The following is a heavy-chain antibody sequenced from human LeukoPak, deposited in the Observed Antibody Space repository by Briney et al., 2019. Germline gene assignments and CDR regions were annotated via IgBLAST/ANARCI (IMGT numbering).Heavy chain of an antibody. D-gene: IGHD5-18*01. J-gene: IGHJ5*02. V-gene: IGHV3-74*01. Sequence: GGSLRLSCAASGFTSSSYWMHWVRQAPGKGLVWVSRINSDGSSTSYADSVKGRFTISRDNAKNALYLQMNSLRAEDTAVYYCATGRGYSYGSRPGWFDPWGQGTLVTVSS. CDR1: GFTSSSYW. CDR3: ATGRGYSYGSRPGWFDP. CDR2: INSDGSST.